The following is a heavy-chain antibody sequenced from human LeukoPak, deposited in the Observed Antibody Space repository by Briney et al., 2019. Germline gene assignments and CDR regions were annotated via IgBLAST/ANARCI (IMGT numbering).Heavy chain of an antibody. D-gene: IGHD1-26*01. CDR1: GFTFSSYA. CDR2: ISSNGGST. V-gene: IGHV3-64*01. J-gene: IGHJ4*02. CDR3: ARGRASGSYTHDFDY. Sequence: GGSLRLSCAASGFTFSSYAMHWVRQAPGKGLEYVSAISSNGGSTYYANSVKGRFTISRDNSKNTLYLQMGSLRAEDMAVYYCARGRASGSYTHDFDYWGQGTLVTVSS.